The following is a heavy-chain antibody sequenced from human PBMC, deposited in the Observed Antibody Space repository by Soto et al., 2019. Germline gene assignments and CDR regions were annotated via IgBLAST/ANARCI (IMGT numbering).Heavy chain of an antibody. J-gene: IGHJ4*02. Sequence: EVQLVESGGGLIQPGGSLRLSCAVSGFTVSSSYMSWVRQAPGKGLEWVSVIYSGGSTYYADSVKGRFTISRDNSKSTLYLQMNSLRAEDTAVYYCARHITMDPLLVYWGQGTLVTVSS. CDR1: GFTVSSSY. CDR2: IYSGGST. V-gene: IGHV3-53*01. CDR3: ARHITMDPLLVY. D-gene: IGHD3-10*01.